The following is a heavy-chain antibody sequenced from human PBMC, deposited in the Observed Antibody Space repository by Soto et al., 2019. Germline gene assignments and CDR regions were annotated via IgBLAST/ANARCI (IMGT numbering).Heavy chain of an antibody. CDR1: GGTFRSYA. CDR3: ARDHSGSYPPYYYGMDV. D-gene: IGHD1-26*01. Sequence: SVKVSCKASGGTFRSYAISWVGQAPGKGLEWMGGIIPIFGTANYAQKFQGRVTITADKSTSTAYMELSSLRSEDTAVYYCARDHSGSYPPYYYGMDVWGQGTTVTVSS. CDR2: IIPIFGTA. V-gene: IGHV1-69*06. J-gene: IGHJ6*02.